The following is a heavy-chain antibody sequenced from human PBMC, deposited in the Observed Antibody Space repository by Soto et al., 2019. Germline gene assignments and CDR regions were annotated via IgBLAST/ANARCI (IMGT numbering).Heavy chain of an antibody. J-gene: IGHJ5*02. V-gene: IGHV3-66*01. CDR1: GFTVSSHY. Sequence: EVQVVESGGGLVQPGGSLRLSCAASGFTVSSHYMTWVRQAPGKGLEWVSVIYSGGSTFYADSVKSRFTISRDNSKNTLYLQLNSLRAEATAAYFCARGSFAMTTLGGVIVPIQDHWFDPWGQGTLVTVSS. CDR3: ARGSFAMTTLGGVIVPIQDHWFDP. CDR2: IYSGGST. D-gene: IGHD3-16*01.